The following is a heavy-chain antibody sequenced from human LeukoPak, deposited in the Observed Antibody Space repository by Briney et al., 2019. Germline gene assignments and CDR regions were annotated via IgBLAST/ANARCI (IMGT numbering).Heavy chain of an antibody. CDR1: RGTXITYA. V-gene: IGHV1-69*04. D-gene: IGHD1-1*01. CDR2: IIPILGMA. J-gene: IGHJ4*02. CDR3: ARGRGSRTGSNGDYCDY. Sequence: GASVKVSCTASRGTXITYAINWVRQAPGQGLESLERIIPILGMANYAQRFQGRVTVTADKSTSTAYMELSSLTSDDTAIYYCARGRGSRTGSNGDYCDYWGQGTLVTVSS.